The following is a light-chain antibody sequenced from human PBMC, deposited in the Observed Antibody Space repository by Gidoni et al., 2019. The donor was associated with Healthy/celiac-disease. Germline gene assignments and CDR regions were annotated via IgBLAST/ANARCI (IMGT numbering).Light chain of an antibody. CDR2: DAS. Sequence: EVVLTQSPATLSLSPGEGATLSCRASQSITRYLAWYQQKPGPAPRLLIYDASNRATGIPARFSGSGSGTDFTLTISSLEAEDFAVYYCQQRSTWPLTFGGGTKVEIK. J-gene: IGKJ4*01. V-gene: IGKV3-11*01. CDR3: QQRSTWPLT. CDR1: QSITRY.